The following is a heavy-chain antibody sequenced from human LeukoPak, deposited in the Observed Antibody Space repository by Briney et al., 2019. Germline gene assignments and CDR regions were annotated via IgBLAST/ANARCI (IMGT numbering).Heavy chain of an antibody. CDR1: GFTFSSYA. V-gene: IGHV3-23*01. D-gene: IGHD5-12*01. Sequence: GGSLRLSCAASGFTFSSYAMSWVRQAPGKGLEWVSAISGSGGSTYYADSVKGRFTISRDNSKNTLYLQMNSLRAEDTAVYYCAKPGGYSSYDSSNYFDYWGQGTLVTVSS. CDR2: ISGSGGST. J-gene: IGHJ4*02. CDR3: AKPGGYSSYDSSNYFDY.